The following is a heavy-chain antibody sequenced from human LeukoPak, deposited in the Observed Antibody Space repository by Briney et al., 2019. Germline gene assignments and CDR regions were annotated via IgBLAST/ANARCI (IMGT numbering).Heavy chain of an antibody. V-gene: IGHV3-48*04. CDR2: ISGTGTTI. Sequence: PGGSLRLSCAASGFTFSSSTMNWARQAPGKGLEWVPHISGTGTTIHYADSVKGRFTISRDNAKSSLFLQMNSLRVEDTAVYYCARHLTGYYISWGQGTLVTVSS. CDR1: GFTFSSST. J-gene: IGHJ5*02. CDR3: ARHLTGYYIS. D-gene: IGHD3-9*01.